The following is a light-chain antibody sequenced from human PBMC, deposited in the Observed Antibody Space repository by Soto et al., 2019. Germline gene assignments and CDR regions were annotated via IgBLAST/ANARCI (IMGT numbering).Light chain of an antibody. CDR2: GAS. CDR3: QQYGSSPRT. J-gene: IGKJ1*01. V-gene: IGKV3-20*01. Sequence: IALTQSPGTLSLSTGERATLSCRASQSGSSSYLAWYQQKPGQPPRLLIYGASSRATGIPDRFRGSGSGTDFTLTISRLEPEDFAVYYCQQYGSSPRTFGQGTNVDIK. CDR1: QSGSSSY.